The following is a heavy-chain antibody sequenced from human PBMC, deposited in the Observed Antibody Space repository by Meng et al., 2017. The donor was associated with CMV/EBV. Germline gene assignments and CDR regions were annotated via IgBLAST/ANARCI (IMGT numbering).Heavy chain of an antibody. CDR2: ISWNSGSI. CDR3: ARGPLYCSSTSCLTWDYYYYYGMDV. Sequence: SLKISCAASGFTFDDYAMHWVRQGPGKGLEWVSGISWNSGSIVYADSVKGRFTISRDNAKNSLYLQMNSLRAEDTAVYYCARGPLYCSSTSCLTWDYYYYYGMDVWGQGTTVTVSS. V-gene: IGHV3-9*01. D-gene: IGHD2-2*01. J-gene: IGHJ6*02. CDR1: GFTFDDYA.